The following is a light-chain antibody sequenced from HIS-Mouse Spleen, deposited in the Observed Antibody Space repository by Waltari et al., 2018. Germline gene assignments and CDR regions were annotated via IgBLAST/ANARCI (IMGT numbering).Light chain of an antibody. CDR3: AAWDDSLNGHVV. J-gene: IGLJ2*01. CDR2: SNN. CDR1: SYNIGSNT. V-gene: IGLV1-44*01. Sequence: QTVLTQPPSAAGTPGQMVTISCSGSSYNIGSNTVNWYQQLPGTAPKILIYSNNQRPSGVPDRFSGSKSGTSASLAISGLQSEDEADYYCAAWDDSLNGHVVLGGGTKLTVL.